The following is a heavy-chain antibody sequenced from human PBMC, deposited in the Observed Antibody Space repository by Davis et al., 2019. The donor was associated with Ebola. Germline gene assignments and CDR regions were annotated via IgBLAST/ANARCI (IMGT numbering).Heavy chain of an antibody. D-gene: IGHD2-8*01. Sequence: AASVKVSCKASGYTFTGYYIHWVRQAPGQGLEWMGWISAYNGNTNYAQKLQGRVTMTTDTSTSTAYMELRSLRSDDTAVYYCATCTGHYYYYGMDVWGQGTTVTVSS. J-gene: IGHJ6*02. CDR3: ATCTGHYYYYGMDV. CDR1: GYTFTGYY. V-gene: IGHV1-18*04. CDR2: ISAYNGNT.